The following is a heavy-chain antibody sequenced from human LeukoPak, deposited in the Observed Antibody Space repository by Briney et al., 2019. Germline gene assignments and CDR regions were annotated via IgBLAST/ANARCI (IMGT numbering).Heavy chain of an antibody. CDR1: RFIFGSYA. V-gene: IGHV3-21*01. J-gene: IGHJ5*02. D-gene: IGHD2-15*01. CDR2: ISSTTAYI. Sequence: GGSLRLSCAASRFIFGSYAMDWVRQAPGKGLEWVSSISSTTAYIHYADSVKGRFTISRDNTDNVVYLQMNSLRVEDTAVYYCARVAVAGPTGWFDPWGQGTLVTVSS. CDR3: ARVAVAGPTGWFDP.